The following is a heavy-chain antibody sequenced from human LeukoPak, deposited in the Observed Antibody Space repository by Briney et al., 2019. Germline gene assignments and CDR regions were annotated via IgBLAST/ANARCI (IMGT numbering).Heavy chain of an antibody. J-gene: IGHJ4*02. CDR1: GGSISSGGYY. CDR2: IYHSGST. Sequence: PSQTLSLTCTVSGGSISSGGYYWSWIRQPPGKGLEWIGYIYHSGSTYYNPSLKSRVTISVDRSKNQFSLKLSSVTAADTAVYYCARVPAAIEDIDYWGQGTLVTVSS. D-gene: IGHD2-2*02. V-gene: IGHV4-30-2*01. CDR3: ARVPAAIEDIDY.